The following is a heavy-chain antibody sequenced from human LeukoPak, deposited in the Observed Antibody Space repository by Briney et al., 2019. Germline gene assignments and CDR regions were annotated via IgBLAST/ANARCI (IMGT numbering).Heavy chain of an antibody. Sequence: SETLSLTCTVSRAPISSNNWWSWVRPPPGKGLEWVGEIYHSGSTNYNPSLKSRITISVDKSKNQFSLKLSSVTAADTAVYYCARADYGDYDRVFDIWGQGTLVTVSS. V-gene: IGHV4-4*02. D-gene: IGHD4-17*01. CDR3: ARADYGDYDRVFDI. CDR1: RAPISSNNW. CDR2: IYHSGST. J-gene: IGHJ3*02.